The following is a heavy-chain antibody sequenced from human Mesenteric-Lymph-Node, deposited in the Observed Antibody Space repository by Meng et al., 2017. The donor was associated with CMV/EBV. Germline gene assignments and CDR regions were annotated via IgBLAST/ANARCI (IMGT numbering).Heavy chain of an antibody. CDR3: AKDRDTSMGGPIDY. D-gene: IGHD5-18*01. Sequence: LSLTCAASGFTFSSYGMHWVRQAPGKGLEWVAVIWYDGTNKYYADSAKGRFTISRDNSQNTLFLQMGSLRADDTAVYYCAKDRDTSMGGPIDYWGQGTLVTVSS. CDR1: GFTFSSYG. V-gene: IGHV3-33*02. CDR2: IWYDGTNK. J-gene: IGHJ4*02.